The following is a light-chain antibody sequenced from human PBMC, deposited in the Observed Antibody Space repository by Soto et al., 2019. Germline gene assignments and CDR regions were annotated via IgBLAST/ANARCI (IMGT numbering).Light chain of an antibody. CDR2: GAS. Sequence: EIVMTQSPATLSVSPGERATLSCRASQSVSSKLAWYQQKLGQAPRLLIYGASARATGIPDRFSGSGSGTEFTLTISSLQSEDFAVYYCQQYNNWPPLTFGGGTKVDI. J-gene: IGKJ4*01. CDR1: QSVSSK. V-gene: IGKV3-15*01. CDR3: QQYNNWPPLT.